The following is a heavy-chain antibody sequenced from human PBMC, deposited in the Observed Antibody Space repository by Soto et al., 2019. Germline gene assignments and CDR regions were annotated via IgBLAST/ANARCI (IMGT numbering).Heavy chain of an antibody. CDR2: ISGSSGSA. CDR1: GFTFSSYA. J-gene: IGHJ4*02. D-gene: IGHD3-3*01. Sequence: EVQLLESGGGLVQPGGSLRLSCVASGFTFSSYAMTWVRQAPGKGLEWVSTISGSSGSAYYADSVKGRFTISRDNSRNTLFVQMNSLRAEDTAIYYCAKSSGIFGVVTVEWGQGTLVTVSS. CDR3: AKSSGIFGVVTVE. V-gene: IGHV3-23*01.